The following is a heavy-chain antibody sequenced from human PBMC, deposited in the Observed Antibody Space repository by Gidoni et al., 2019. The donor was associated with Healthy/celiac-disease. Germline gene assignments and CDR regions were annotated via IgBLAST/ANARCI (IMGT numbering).Heavy chain of an antibody. V-gene: IGHV4-39*01. CDR2: IYYSGST. D-gene: IGHD1-7*01. CDR3: ARLSGTGTTGWVRLYYYGMDV. J-gene: IGHJ6*04. Sequence: QLQLQESGPGLVKPSETLSLTCTVSGGSISSSSYHWGWIRQPPGKGLEWIGSIYYSGSTYYNPSRKGRVTISVDTSKNQFSLKLSSVTAADTAVYYCARLSGTGTTGWVRLYYYGMDVWGKGTTVTVSS. CDR1: GGSISSSSYH.